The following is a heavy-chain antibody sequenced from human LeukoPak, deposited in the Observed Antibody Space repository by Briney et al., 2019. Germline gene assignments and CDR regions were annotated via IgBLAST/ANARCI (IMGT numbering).Heavy chain of an antibody. Sequence: PSETLSLACTVSGGSISSSSYYWGWIRQPPGKGLEWIGSIYYSGSTYYNPSLKSRVTISVDTSKNQFSLKLSSVTAADTAVYYCARDWTVRGVIRWGFDPWGQGTLVTASS. D-gene: IGHD3-10*01. CDR2: IYYSGST. CDR3: ARDWTVRGVIRWGFDP. J-gene: IGHJ5*02. V-gene: IGHV4-39*07. CDR1: GGSISSSSYY.